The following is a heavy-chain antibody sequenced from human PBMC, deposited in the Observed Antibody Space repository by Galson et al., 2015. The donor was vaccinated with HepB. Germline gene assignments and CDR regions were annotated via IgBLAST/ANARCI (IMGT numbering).Heavy chain of an antibody. CDR1: GFTFSSYA. V-gene: IGHV3-30-3*01. CDR3: AREEGNWFDP. Sequence: SLRLSCAASGFTFSSYAMHWVRQAPGKGLEWVAVISYDGSNKNYVDSVKGRFTISRDNSKNTLYLQMNSLRAEDTAVYYCAREEGNWFDPWGQGTLVTVSS. J-gene: IGHJ5*02. CDR2: ISYDGSNK.